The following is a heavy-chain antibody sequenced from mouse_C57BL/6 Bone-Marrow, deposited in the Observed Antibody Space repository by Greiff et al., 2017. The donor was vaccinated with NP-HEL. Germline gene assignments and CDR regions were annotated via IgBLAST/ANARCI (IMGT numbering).Heavy chain of an antibody. J-gene: IGHJ1*03. Sequence: QVQLQQPGAELVKPGASVKLSCKASGYTFTSYWMHWVKQRPGQGLEWIGMIHPNSGSTNYNEKFKSKDTLTVDKSSSTAYMQLSSLTSEDSAVYYCARSNYYGSSFYWYFDVWGTGTTVTVSS. D-gene: IGHD1-1*01. CDR3: ARSNYYGSSFYWYFDV. CDR1: GYTFTSYW. V-gene: IGHV1-64*01. CDR2: IHPNSGST.